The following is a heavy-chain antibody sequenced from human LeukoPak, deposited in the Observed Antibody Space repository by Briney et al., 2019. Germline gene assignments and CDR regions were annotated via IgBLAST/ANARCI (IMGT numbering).Heavy chain of an antibody. D-gene: IGHD2-8*01. CDR2: FYSSGTT. Sequence: SETLSLTCTFSGGSISIYYWSWIRQPAGKGLEWIGRFYSSGTTNYNPSLKSRVTMSVDTSKSQFSLKLTSVTAADTAVYYCARDNGGWYFDYWGQGTLVIVSS. J-gene: IGHJ4*02. CDR1: GGSISIYY. CDR3: ARDNGGWYFDY. V-gene: IGHV4-4*07.